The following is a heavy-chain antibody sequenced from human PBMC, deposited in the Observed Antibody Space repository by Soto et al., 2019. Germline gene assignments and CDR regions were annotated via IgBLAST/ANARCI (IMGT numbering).Heavy chain of an antibody. J-gene: IGHJ6*02. CDR2: LFYSGGT. D-gene: IGHD3-10*01. CDR1: GDSISTSNYY. Sequence: SETLSLTCSVSGDSISTSNYYWGWIRQPPGKGLEWIGHLFYSGGTYYNPSLKSRVSISVDTSKNQFSLKLSSVTAADTAVYYCARDSTPSITMVRGVIRPPSSMDVWGQGTTVTVSS. V-gene: IGHV4-39*07. CDR3: ARDSTPSITMVRGVIRPPSSMDV.